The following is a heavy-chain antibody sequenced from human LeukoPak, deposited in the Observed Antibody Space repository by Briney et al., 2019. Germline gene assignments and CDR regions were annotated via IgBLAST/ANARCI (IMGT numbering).Heavy chain of an antibody. CDR3: TRDPAPAAGDY. D-gene: IGHD6-13*01. V-gene: IGHV3-49*04. J-gene: IGHJ4*02. Sequence: GGSLRLSCTASGFTFGDYAMCWVRQAPGKGLEWVGFIRSKAYGGTTEYAASVKGRFTISGDDSKSTAYLQMNSLKTEDTAVYYCTRDPAPAAGDYWGQGTLVTVSS. CDR2: IRSKAYGGTT. CDR1: GFTFGDYA.